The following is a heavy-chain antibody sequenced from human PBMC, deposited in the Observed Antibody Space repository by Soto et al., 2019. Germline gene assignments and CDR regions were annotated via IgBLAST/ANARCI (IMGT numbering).Heavy chain of an antibody. CDR1: GGSISSGGYY. V-gene: IGHV4-31*03. CDR3: ARQMTTVTKIFDY. D-gene: IGHD4-17*01. J-gene: IGHJ4*02. Sequence: SETLSLTCTVSGGSISSGGYYWSWIRQHPGKGLEWIGYIYYSGGTYYNPSLKSRVTISVDTSKNQFSLKLSSVTAADTAVYYCARQMTTVTKIFDYWGQGTLVTVSS. CDR2: IYYSGGT.